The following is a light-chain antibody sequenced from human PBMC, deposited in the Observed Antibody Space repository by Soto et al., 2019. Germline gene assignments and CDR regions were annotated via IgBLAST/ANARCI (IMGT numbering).Light chain of an antibody. V-gene: IGKV3-20*01. CDR1: QSVSSIY. Sequence: EIVLTQSPGTLSLSPGERATLSCRASQSVSSIYLAWYQQKPGQAPRLLIYGASSRATGIPDRFSGSGSGTDFNLTISRLEPEDFAVYYCQQYGSSRWMFGPGTKVVI. J-gene: IGKJ1*01. CDR3: QQYGSSRWM. CDR2: GAS.